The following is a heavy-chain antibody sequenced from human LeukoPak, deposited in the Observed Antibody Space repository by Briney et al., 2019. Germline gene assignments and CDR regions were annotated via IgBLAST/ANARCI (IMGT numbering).Heavy chain of an antibody. Sequence: GGSLRLSCAASGFTFSSYSMNWVRQAPGKGLEWVSSISSSSSYIYYADSVKGRFAISRDNAKNSLYLQMNSLRAEGTAVYYCARDLSLFPFDYWGQGTLVTVSS. CDR2: ISSSSSYI. V-gene: IGHV3-21*01. CDR1: GFTFSSYS. CDR3: ARDLSLFPFDY. J-gene: IGHJ4*02. D-gene: IGHD3-16*02.